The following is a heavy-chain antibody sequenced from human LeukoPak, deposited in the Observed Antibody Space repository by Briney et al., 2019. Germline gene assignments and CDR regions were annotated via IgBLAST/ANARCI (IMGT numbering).Heavy chain of an antibody. Sequence: GASVKVSCKASGYTFTSYAMNWVRQAPGQGLEWMGWINTNTGNPTYAQGFTGRFVFSLDTSVSTAYLQINSLKAEDTAVYYCAKDSFPHITMIVVVITPDYWGQGTLVTVSS. CDR2: INTNTGNP. D-gene: IGHD3-22*01. V-gene: IGHV7-4-1*02. J-gene: IGHJ4*02. CDR1: GYTFTSYA. CDR3: AKDSFPHITMIVVVITPDY.